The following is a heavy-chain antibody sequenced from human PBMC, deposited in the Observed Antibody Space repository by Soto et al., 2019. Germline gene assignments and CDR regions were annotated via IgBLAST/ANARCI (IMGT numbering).Heavy chain of an antibody. J-gene: IGHJ4*02. CDR1: GATFSISV. D-gene: IGHD5-12*01. Sequence: QVQLVQSGAELKKPGSSVKVSCRASGATFSISVFNWVRQAPGQGLEWMGGIISMFGTPNYSQKFQGRVTISADESRSTGYMALNNLRSDDTAIYYCAGDLGGGYEPGDYWGQGNQVTVSS. CDR3: AGDLGGGYEPGDY. V-gene: IGHV1-69*12. CDR2: IISMFGTP.